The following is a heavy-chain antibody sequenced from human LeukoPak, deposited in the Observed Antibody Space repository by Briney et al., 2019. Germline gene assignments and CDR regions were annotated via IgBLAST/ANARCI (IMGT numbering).Heavy chain of an antibody. CDR3: ARGRGGYCSGGSCRTNWFDP. CDR2: INHSGST. J-gene: IGHJ5*02. D-gene: IGHD2-15*01. V-gene: IGHV4-34*01. Sequence: SETLSLTCAVYGGSFSGYYWSWIRQPPGKGLEWIGEINHSGSTNYNPSLKSRVTISVDTSKNQFSRKLSSVTAADTAVYYCARGRGGYCSGGSCRTNWFDPWGQGTLVTVSS. CDR1: GGSFSGYY.